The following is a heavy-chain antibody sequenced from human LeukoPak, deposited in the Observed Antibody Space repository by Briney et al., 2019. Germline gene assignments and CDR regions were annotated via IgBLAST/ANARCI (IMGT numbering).Heavy chain of an antibody. CDR3: ARGGYSGYKYYFDY. Sequence: PGGSLRLSCAASGFTFSDYYMSWIRQAPGKGLEWVSSISSSSSYIYYADSVKGRFTISRDNAKNSLYLQMNSLRAEDTAVYYCARGGYSGYKYYFDYWGQGTLVTVSS. J-gene: IGHJ4*02. CDR1: GFTFSDYY. D-gene: IGHD5-12*01. CDR2: ISSSSSYI. V-gene: IGHV3-11*06.